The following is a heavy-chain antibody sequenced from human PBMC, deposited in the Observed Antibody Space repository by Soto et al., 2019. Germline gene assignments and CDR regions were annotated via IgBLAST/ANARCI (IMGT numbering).Heavy chain of an antibody. CDR1: GGTFYTYT. D-gene: IGHD1-1*01. Sequence: QVQLVQSGAEVRKPGSSVQVSCKASGGTFYTYTFSWVRQAPGQGLEWMGSITPIYPTTNYAEKFQGRLTVTADGSTNTAYMELNSLSSEDTAVYYCARIPRYCLPTSDDLDSWGQGTLVTVSS. V-gene: IGHV1-69*15. J-gene: IGHJ4*02. CDR2: ITPIYPTT. CDR3: ARIPRYCLPTSDDLDS.